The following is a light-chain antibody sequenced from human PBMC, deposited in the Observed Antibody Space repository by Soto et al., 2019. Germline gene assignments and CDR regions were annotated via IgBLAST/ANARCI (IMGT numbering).Light chain of an antibody. CDR2: DAS. J-gene: IGKJ1*01. CDR3: QQRTSWPWT. Sequence: EIVLTQSPATLSLSPGERATLSCRASQSVSSYLAWYQQKPGQAPRLLIYDASNRAPGIPARFSGSGSGTDFTLTISSLEPEDFAVYYCQQRTSWPWTFGQGTKVEIK. CDR1: QSVSSY. V-gene: IGKV3-11*01.